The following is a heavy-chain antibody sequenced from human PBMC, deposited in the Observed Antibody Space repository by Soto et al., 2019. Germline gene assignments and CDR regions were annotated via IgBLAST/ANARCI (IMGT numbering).Heavy chain of an antibody. CDR3: ARDLRFLEWLLLDYYYYGMDV. V-gene: IGHV1-18*01. CDR1: GYTFTSYG. Sequence: ASVKVSCKASGYTFTSYGISWVRQAPGQGLEWMGWISAYNGNTNYAQKLQGRVTMTTDTSTSTAYMELRSLRSDDTAVYYCARDLRFLEWLLLDYYYYGMDVWGQGTTVTVSS. J-gene: IGHJ6*02. CDR2: ISAYNGNT. D-gene: IGHD3-3*01.